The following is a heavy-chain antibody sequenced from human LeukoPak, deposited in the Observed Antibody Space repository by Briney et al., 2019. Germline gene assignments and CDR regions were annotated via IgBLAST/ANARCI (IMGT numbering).Heavy chain of an antibody. V-gene: IGHV3-48*01. J-gene: IGHJ4*02. CDR2: ISSSRSTI. CDR1: GVTLSNYG. Sequence: PGGPLRLSCAASGVTLSNYGMNWVRQAAGKGLEWISYISSSRSTITYADSVRGRFTISKDNAKNSLHLQMDSLRAEDTAVYYCARESPAFDYWGQGILVTVSS. CDR3: ARESPAFDY.